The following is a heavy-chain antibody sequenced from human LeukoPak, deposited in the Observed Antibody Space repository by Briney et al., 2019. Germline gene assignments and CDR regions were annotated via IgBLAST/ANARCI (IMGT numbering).Heavy chain of an antibody. V-gene: IGHV3-15*01. Sequence: PGGSLRLSCAASGFTFNTAYMSWLRQTPGKGLEWVGRLKSRSQGGTADYAAPVKGRFTISRDDSKNTLYLQMNSLKIEDTGVYYWATDRNWFDPWGQGTLVTVSS. CDR2: LKSRSQGGTA. J-gene: IGHJ5*02. CDR1: GFTFNTAY. CDR3: ATDRNWFDP.